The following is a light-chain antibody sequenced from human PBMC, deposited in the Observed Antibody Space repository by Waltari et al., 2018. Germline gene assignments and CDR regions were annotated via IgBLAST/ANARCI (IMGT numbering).Light chain of an antibody. CDR3: QQYGSSPPRGFT. CDR2: GAS. CDR1: QSVSSSY. Sequence: EIVLTQSPGTLSLSPGERATLSCRASQSVSSSYLAWYQQKPGQAPRLLIYGASSRATGIPDRFSGSGSGTDFTLTISRLEPEDFAVYYCQQYGSSPPRGFTFGPGTKVDIK. J-gene: IGKJ3*01. V-gene: IGKV3-20*01.